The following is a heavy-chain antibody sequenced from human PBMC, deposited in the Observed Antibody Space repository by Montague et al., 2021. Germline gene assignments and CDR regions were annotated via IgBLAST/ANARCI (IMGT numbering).Heavy chain of an antibody. CDR2: ISSSSGAI. J-gene: IGHJ6*02. CDR1: GFTFSSYS. Sequence: SLRLSCAASGFTFSSYSMNWVRQAPGKGLEWVSYISSSSGAIYYADSVKGRFTISRDNAKNSLYLQVNSLRDEDTAVYYCARDSGSNYDYLWGSYRPINYDGMDVWGQGTTVTVSS. CDR3: ARDSGSNYDYLWGSYRPINYDGMDV. D-gene: IGHD3-16*02. V-gene: IGHV3-48*02.